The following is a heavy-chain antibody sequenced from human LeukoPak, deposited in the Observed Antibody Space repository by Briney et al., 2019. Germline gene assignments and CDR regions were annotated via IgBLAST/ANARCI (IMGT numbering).Heavy chain of an antibody. CDR1: DGSISTFY. D-gene: IGHD5-18*01. J-gene: IGHJ4*02. CDR3: ARLYNYGPLDY. Sequence: SETLSLTCTVPDGSISTFYWSWIRQPPGKGLECIGYIYYSGSTNYNPSLKSRVTISVDTSKNQFSLKLSSVTAADTAVYYCARLYNYGPLDYWGQGTLVTVSS. CDR2: IYYSGST. V-gene: IGHV4-59*01.